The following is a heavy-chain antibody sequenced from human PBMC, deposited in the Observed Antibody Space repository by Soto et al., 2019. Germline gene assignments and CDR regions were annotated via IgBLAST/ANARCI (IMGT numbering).Heavy chain of an antibody. J-gene: IGHJ3*02. D-gene: IGHD2-15*01. CDR3: ATGVVAATRGAFDI. Sequence: GGSLRLSCAASGFTVSSNYMSWVRQAPGKGLEWVSVIYSGGSTYYADSVKGRFTISRDNSKNTLYLQMNSLRAEDTAVYYCATGVVAATRGAFDIWGQGTMVTVSS. CDR2: IYSGGST. CDR1: GFTVSSNY. V-gene: IGHV3-66*02.